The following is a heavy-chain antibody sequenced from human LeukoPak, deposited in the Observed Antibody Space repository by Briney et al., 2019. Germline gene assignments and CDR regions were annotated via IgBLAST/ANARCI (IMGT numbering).Heavy chain of an antibody. J-gene: IGHJ4*02. CDR2: INTDGSST. CDR3: ARGGDYCSGGSCYSSLSDY. V-gene: IGHV3-74*01. Sequence: GGSLRLSCAASGFTFSSYWMHWVRHAPGKGLVWVSRINTDGSSTRYADSVKGRFTISRDNAKNTLYLQMNSLRAEDTAVYYCARGGDYCSGGSCYSSLSDYWGQGTLVTVSS. D-gene: IGHD2-15*01. CDR1: GFTFSSYW.